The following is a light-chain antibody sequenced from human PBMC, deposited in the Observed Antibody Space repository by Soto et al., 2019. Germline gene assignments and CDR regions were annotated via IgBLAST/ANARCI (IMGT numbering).Light chain of an antibody. CDR2: EVT. J-gene: IGLJ1*01. Sequence: QSVLTQPPSASGSPGQSVSVSCTGSSNDVGRYNYVSWYQQHPGKAPKLIIYEVTKRPSGVPDRFSGSKSGNTASLTVSGLQAEDEADYYCSSYAASNNYVFGTGTKVTVL. CDR3: SSYAASNNYV. V-gene: IGLV2-8*01. CDR1: SNDVGRYNY.